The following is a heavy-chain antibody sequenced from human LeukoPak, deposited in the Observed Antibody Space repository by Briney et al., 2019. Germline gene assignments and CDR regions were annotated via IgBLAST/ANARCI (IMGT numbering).Heavy chain of an antibody. CDR3: ARGGYSSSWLYAFDI. CDR1: GFTFSDYR. J-gene: IGHJ3*02. Sequence: GGSLRLSCAASGFTFSDYRMDWVRQAPGKGLEWVSSISSSSSSIYYADSVKGRFTISRDNAKNSLYLQMNSLRAEDTALYYCARGGYSSSWLYAFDIWGQGTMVTVSS. D-gene: IGHD6-13*01. CDR2: ISSSSSSI. V-gene: IGHV3-21*01.